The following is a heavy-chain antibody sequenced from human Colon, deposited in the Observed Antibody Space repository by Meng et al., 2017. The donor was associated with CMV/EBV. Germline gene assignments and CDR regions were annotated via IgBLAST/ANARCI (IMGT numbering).Heavy chain of an antibody. J-gene: IGHJ4*02. Sequence: VQPEAEVKKLGAQVKFSCKASGYTFTNYGISWVRQAPGQGLEWMGWISAYTGDTYYAQKFQGRVTMTTDTSTSTAYMELRSLRSDDTAVYYCAKDWGQWLNFFDSWGQGTLVTVSS. CDR1: GYTFTNYG. V-gene: IGHV1-18*01. CDR2: ISAYTGDT. CDR3: AKDWGQWLNFFDS. D-gene: IGHD3-16*01.